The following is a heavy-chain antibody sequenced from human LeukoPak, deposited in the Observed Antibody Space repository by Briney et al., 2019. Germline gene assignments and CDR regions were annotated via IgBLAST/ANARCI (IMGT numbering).Heavy chain of an antibody. Sequence: GSSVKVSCKASGGTFSSYAISWVRRAPGQGLEWMGRIIPILGIASYAQKFQGRVTITADKSTSTAYIQLSSLRSEDTAVYYCAREKVGATNRYFDYWGQGTQVTVSS. V-gene: IGHV1-69*04. CDR3: AREKVGATNRYFDY. D-gene: IGHD1-26*01. CDR2: IIPILGIA. J-gene: IGHJ4*02. CDR1: GGTFSSYA.